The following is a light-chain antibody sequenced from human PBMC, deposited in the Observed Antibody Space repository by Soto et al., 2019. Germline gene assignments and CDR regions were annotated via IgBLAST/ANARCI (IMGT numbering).Light chain of an antibody. CDR1: QSVSSSY. Sequence: EIVLTQSPGTLSLSPGERATFSCRASQSVSSSYIAWYQQKRGQAPRRLIYGASIRATGIPDRFSGSGSGTEFTLTISSLQSEDFAVYYCQQYDTWWTFGQGTKVEIK. J-gene: IGKJ1*01. CDR2: GAS. CDR3: QQYDTWWT. V-gene: IGKV3-20*01.